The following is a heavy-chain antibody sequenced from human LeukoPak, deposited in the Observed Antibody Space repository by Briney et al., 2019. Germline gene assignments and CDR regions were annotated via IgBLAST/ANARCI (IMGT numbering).Heavy chain of an antibody. CDR3: ARAPQVTLEYYFDY. V-gene: IGHV4-39*07. CDR1: GGSISSSSYY. CDR2: FYYSGNT. D-gene: IGHD4-11*01. J-gene: IGHJ4*02. Sequence: SETLSLTCTVSGGSISSSSYYWGWIRQPPGKGLEWIGNFYYSGNTYYNPSLKSRVTISVDTSKSQFSLKLSSATAADTAVYYCARAPQVTLEYYFDYCGQGTLVTVSS.